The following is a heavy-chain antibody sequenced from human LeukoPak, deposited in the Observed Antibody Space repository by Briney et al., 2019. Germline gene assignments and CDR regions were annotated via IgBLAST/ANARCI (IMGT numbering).Heavy chain of an antibody. CDR2: INYSGNI. V-gene: IGHV4-39*01. CDR1: GGAISSSSYY. J-gene: IGHJ4*02. Sequence: SETLSLTCTVSGGAISSSSYYWGWIRQPPGKGLEWIGSINYSGNIYYNPSLNSRVTISVDTSKTQFFLKLSSVTAADTAVYYCARLSDYWGQGTLVTVSS. CDR3: ARLSDY.